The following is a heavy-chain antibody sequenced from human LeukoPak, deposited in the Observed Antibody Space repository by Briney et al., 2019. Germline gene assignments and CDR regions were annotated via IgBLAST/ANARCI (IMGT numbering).Heavy chain of an antibody. V-gene: IGHV3-30*03. CDR1: GFTFSSYG. J-gene: IGHJ4*02. Sequence: GGSLRLSCAASGFTFSSYGMHWVRQAPGKGLEWVAVISYDGSNKYYADSVKGRFTISRDNSKNTLYLQMNSLRAEDPAVYYCARVSYGDYDLNYWGRGTLVTVSS. CDR2: ISYDGSNK. D-gene: IGHD4-17*01. CDR3: ARVSYGDYDLNY.